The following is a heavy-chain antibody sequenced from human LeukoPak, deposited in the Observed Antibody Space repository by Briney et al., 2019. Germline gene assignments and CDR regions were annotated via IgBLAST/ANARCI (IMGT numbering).Heavy chain of an antibody. V-gene: IGHV3-11*01. J-gene: IGHJ3*02. CDR2: ISSSGSTF. CDR3: ARSRDGYSLGAFDI. D-gene: IGHD5-24*01. CDR1: GFTFSDYY. Sequence: GGSLRLSCAASGFTFSDYYMSWIRQAPGKGLEWVSYISSSGSTFYYADSVKGRFTISRDNAKNSLYLQMNSLRAEDTAVYYCARSRDGYSLGAFDIWGQGTMVTVSS.